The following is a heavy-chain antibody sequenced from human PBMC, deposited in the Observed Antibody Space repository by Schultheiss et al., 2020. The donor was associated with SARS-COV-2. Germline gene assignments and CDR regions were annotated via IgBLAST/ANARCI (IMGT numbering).Heavy chain of an antibody. J-gene: IGHJ4*02. V-gene: IGHV3-30-3*01. CDR2: ISYDGSNK. D-gene: IGHD5-18*01. CDR1: GFTFSSYA. Sequence: GGSLRLSCAASGFTFSSYAMHWVRQAPGKGLEWVAVISYDGSNKYYADSVKGRFTISRDNSKNTLYLQMNSLRAEDTAVYYCAREGAEVGQLWLRSFDYWGQGTLVTVSS. CDR3: AREGAEVGQLWLRSFDY.